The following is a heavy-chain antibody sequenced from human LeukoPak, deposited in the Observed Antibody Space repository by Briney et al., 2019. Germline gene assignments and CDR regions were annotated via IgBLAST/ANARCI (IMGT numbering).Heavy chain of an antibody. V-gene: IGHV4-59*01. CDR3: AREKMATITTRAWHFDP. D-gene: IGHD5-24*01. J-gene: IGHJ2*01. CDR1: GGPISNYY. Sequence: SETLSLTCTVSGGPISNYYWSWIRQPPGKGLEWIGYIHYSGSTNYNPSLKSRVTISVDTSKNQFSLKLRSVTAADTAVYYCAREKMATITTRAWHFDPWGRGTLVTVSS. CDR2: IHYSGST.